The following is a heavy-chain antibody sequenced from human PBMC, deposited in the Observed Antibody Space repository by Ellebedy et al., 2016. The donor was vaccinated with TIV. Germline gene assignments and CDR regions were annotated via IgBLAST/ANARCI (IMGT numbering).Heavy chain of an antibody. V-gene: IGHV1-8*01. CDR3: ATQGATGFDY. D-gene: IGHD1-26*01. CDR1: GYTFSTYG. J-gene: IGHJ4*02. Sequence: AASVKVSCKASGYTFSTYGINWMRQAPGQGLEWMGWMNPKSGNTGYAQEFQGRLTMTRNTSISTAYMELSSLKSEDTALYYCATQGATGFDYWGQGSLVTVSS. CDR2: MNPKSGNT.